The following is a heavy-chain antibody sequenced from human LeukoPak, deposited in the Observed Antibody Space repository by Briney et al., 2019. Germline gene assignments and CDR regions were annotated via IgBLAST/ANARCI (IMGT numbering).Heavy chain of an antibody. Sequence: ARSLRLSCEASGFTFDDYGMHWVRQAPGKGLEWVSTISWNSTSVGYVDSVKGRFTISRDNAKKTLHLQMNSLRPEDTALYYCAKDYGYSSSWYDYWGQGTLVTVSS. V-gene: IGHV3-9*01. D-gene: IGHD6-13*01. CDR3: AKDYGYSSSWYDY. J-gene: IGHJ4*02. CDR2: ISWNSTSV. CDR1: GFTFDDYG.